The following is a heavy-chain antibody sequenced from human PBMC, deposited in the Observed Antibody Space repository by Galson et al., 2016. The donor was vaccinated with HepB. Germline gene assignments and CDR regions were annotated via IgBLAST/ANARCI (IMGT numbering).Heavy chain of an antibody. D-gene: IGHD6-13*01. CDR3: ARDRGSSSYGYYYGVDV. V-gene: IGHV3-7*01. J-gene: IGHJ6*02. Sequence: LRLSCAASGFTFSSYWMSWVRQAPGKGLEWVANIKQDGSEKYYVDSVKGRFPISRDNAKNSLYLQMNNLRAEDTAVYYCARDRGSSSYGYYYGVDVWGQGTTVTVSS. CDR1: GFTFSSYW. CDR2: IKQDGSEK.